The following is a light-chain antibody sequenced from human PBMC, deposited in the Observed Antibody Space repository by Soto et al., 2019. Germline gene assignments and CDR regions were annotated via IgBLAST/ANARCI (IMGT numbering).Light chain of an antibody. CDR2: EIS. CDR1: SSDIGGYRY. CDR3: SSYSSSSTYVV. J-gene: IGLJ2*01. V-gene: IGLV2-14*01. Sequence: QSALTQPAAVSGSPGQSITISCTGTSSDIGGYRYVSWYQQHPGKAPKLMISEISNRPSGVPNRFSGSKSGNTASLTISGRQAEDEADYYCSSYSSSSTYVVFGGGTKVTVL.